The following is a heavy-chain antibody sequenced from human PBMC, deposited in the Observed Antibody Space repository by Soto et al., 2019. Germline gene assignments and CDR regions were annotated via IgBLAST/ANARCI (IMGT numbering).Heavy chain of an antibody. CDR2: IKQDGSEK. D-gene: IGHD3-16*01. Sequence: GGSLRLSCAASGFTFSSYWMSWVRQAPGKGLEWVANIKQDGSEKYYVDSVKGRFTISRDNAKNSLYLQMNSLRAEDTAVYYCASRRGGNYYYYYMDVWGKGTTVTVSS. V-gene: IGHV3-7*01. CDR1: GFTFSSYW. J-gene: IGHJ6*03. CDR3: ASRRGGNYYYYYMDV.